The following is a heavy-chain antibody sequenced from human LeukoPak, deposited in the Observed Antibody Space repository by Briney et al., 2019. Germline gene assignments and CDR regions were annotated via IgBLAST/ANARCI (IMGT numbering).Heavy chain of an antibody. CDR3: ARVQSAYCSSSSCYGGYFDY. CDR1: GYTFTSYA. V-gene: IGHV1-3*01. Sequence: PSASVKVSCKASGYTFTSYAMHWVRQAPGQGPEWMGWINAGNGNTKYSQKFQGRVTITRDTSASTAYMELSSLRPEDTAVYYCARVQSAYCSSSSCYGGYFDYWGQGTLVTVSS. D-gene: IGHD2-2*01. CDR2: INAGNGNT. J-gene: IGHJ4*02.